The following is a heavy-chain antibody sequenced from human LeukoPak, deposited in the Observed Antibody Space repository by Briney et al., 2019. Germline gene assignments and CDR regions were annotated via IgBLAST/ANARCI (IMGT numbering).Heavy chain of an antibody. J-gene: IGHJ4*02. Sequence: SETLSLTCTVSGGSISSSSYYWGWIRQPPGKGLEWIGSIYYSGSTYYNPSLKSRVTISVDTFKNQFSLKLSSVTAADTAVYYCASIGAGSYYPYYFDYWGQGTLVTVSS. CDR2: IYYSGST. D-gene: IGHD3-10*01. CDR1: GGSISSSSYY. V-gene: IGHV4-39*01. CDR3: ASIGAGSYYPYYFDY.